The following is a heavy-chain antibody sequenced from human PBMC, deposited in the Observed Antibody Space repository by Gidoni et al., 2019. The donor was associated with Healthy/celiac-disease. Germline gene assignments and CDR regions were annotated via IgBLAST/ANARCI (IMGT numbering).Heavy chain of an antibody. V-gene: IGHV2-5*01. CDR3: AHRGYYYDSSGYYYLLDP. CDR1: GFSLSTSGVG. D-gene: IGHD3-22*01. Sequence: QITLKESGPTLVNPTQTLTLTCTFSGFSLSTSGVGVGWIRQPPGKALEWLALIYWNDDKRYSPSLKSRLTITKDTSKNQVVLTMTNMDPVDTATYYCAHRGYYYDSSGYYYLLDPWGQGTLVTVSS. CDR2: IYWNDDK. J-gene: IGHJ5*02.